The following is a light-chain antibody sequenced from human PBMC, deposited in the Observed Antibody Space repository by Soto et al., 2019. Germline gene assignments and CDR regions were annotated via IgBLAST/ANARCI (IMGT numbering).Light chain of an antibody. J-gene: IGKJ1*01. CDR3: QHYNSYSEA. V-gene: IGKV1-5*03. Sequence: DIQMPQTPSTLSGSVGDRVTITSRASQTISSWLAWYKQKPGKAPKLLIYKASTLKSGVPSRFSGSGSGTEFTLTISSLQPDDFATYYCQHYNSYSEAFGQGTKVDI. CDR2: KAS. CDR1: QTISSW.